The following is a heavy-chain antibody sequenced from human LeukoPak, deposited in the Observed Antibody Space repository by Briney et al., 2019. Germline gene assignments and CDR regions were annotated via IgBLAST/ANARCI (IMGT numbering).Heavy chain of an antibody. CDR2: LDPEGYDP. Sequence: GASVRVSCKVSGHTLTDFPMHWVRQAPGKGLEWMGGLDPEGYDPIYAQTFQDRLTMTEDRSTDTFYMELSSLRSEDTALYFCATGRGDYYYFMDVWGKGTTVTVSS. D-gene: IGHD3-10*01. V-gene: IGHV1-24*01. CDR1: GHTLTDFP. J-gene: IGHJ6*03. CDR3: ATGRGDYYYFMDV.